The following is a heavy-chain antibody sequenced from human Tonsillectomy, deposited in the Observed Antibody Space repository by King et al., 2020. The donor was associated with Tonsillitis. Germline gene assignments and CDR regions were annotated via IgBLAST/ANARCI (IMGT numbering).Heavy chain of an antibody. V-gene: IGHV3-23*04. CDR3: AKGQHDSGSYPGHSFDY. D-gene: IGHD3-10*01. CDR1: GFTFSSYA. Sequence: GQLVQSGGGLVQPGGSLRLSCVVSGFTFSSYAMSWVRQAPGKGLEWVSAIRGSGGFTYYADSVKGRFTISRDNSKNTLYLQMTSLKAEDTAVYYCAKGQHDSGSYPGHSFDYWGLGTLVTVSS. J-gene: IGHJ4*02. CDR2: IRGSGGFT.